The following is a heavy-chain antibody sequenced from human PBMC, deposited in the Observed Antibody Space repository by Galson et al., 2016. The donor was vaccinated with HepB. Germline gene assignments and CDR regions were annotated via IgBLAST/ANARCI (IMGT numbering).Heavy chain of an antibody. J-gene: IGHJ4*02. CDR3: ATYYDFSRGSYSDY. V-gene: IGHV3-23*01. CDR1: GFTFATYA. D-gene: IGHD3-3*01. Sequence: SLRLSCAASGFTFATYAMNWVRQAPGKGLEWVSGIGASGGGTYYADSVKGRFTISRDNSKNTLFLQMNSLRAEDTAVYYCATYYDFSRGSYSDYWGQRTLVTVSS. CDR2: IGASGGGT.